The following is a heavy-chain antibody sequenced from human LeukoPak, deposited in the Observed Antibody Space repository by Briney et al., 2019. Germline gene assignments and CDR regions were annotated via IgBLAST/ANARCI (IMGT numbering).Heavy chain of an antibody. J-gene: IGHJ4*02. V-gene: IGHV5-51*01. CDR1: GYSFTSYW. CDR2: IYPGDSDT. D-gene: IGHD3-10*01. CDR3: ARRLSGWGFDY. Sequence: GESLKISCKGSGYSFTSYWIAWVRQMPGKGLEWMGIIYPGDSDTRHSPSFQGQVTISADKSVSTAYLQWSSLKASDTAMYYCARRLSGWGFDYWGQGTLVTVSS.